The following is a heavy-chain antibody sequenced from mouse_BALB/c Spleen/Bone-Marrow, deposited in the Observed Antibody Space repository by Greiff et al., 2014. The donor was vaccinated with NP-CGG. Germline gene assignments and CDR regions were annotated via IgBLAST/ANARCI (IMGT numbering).Heavy chain of an antibody. CDR3: ASSGNYEGGAMDY. CDR1: GFNIKDTY. J-gene: IGHJ4*01. Sequence: EVQLQQSGAELVKPGASVKLSCTASGFNIKDTYMHWVKQRPEQGLEWIGRIDPANGNTKYVPTFQGKATITADTSSNTAYLQLISLTSEDTAVYYCASSGNYEGGAMDYWGQGISVTVSS. CDR2: IDPANGNT. V-gene: IGHV14-3*02. D-gene: IGHD2-1*01.